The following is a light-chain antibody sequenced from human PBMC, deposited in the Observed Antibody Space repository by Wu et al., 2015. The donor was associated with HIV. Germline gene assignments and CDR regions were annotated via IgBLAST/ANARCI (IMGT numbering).Light chain of an antibody. CDR2: ETS. Sequence: EIVLTQSPDTLSLSPGERATLSCRASQTVTDSKLAWYQQKPGQAPRLLIYETSSRATGIPYRFSGSGSGTDFTLTISRLEPEDFTVYYCQRYGSSPYTFGQGPSWRSN. CDR1: QTVTDSK. V-gene: IGKV3-20*01. CDR3: QRYGSSPYT. J-gene: IGKJ2*01.